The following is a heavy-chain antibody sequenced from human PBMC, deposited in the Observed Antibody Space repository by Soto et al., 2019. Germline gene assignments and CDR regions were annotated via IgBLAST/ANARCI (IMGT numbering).Heavy chain of an antibody. CDR2: IYYSGST. CDR3: ARSDGRY. Sequence: SETLSLTCTVSGGSLSSYFWSWIRQPPGKGLEWIGYIYYSGSTNYNPSLKSRVTISVDTSKNQFSLKLSSVTAADTAVYCCARSDGRYWGQGTLVTVSS. V-gene: IGHV4-59*01. J-gene: IGHJ4*02. CDR1: GGSLSSYF.